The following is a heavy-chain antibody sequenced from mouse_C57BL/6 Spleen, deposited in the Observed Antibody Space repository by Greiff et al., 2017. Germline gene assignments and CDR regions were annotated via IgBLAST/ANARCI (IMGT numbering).Heavy chain of an antibody. Sequence: DVQLQESGPGIVKPSQSLSLTCTVTGYSITSGYDWHWIRHFPGNKLEWMGYISYSGSTNYNPSLKSRIPITHDTSKNHFFLKLNSVTTEDTATYYCAREGDYGNGYAMDYWGQGTSVTVSS. CDR1: GYSITSGYD. CDR2: ISYSGST. D-gene: IGHD2-1*01. CDR3: AREGDYGNGYAMDY. V-gene: IGHV3-1*01. J-gene: IGHJ4*01.